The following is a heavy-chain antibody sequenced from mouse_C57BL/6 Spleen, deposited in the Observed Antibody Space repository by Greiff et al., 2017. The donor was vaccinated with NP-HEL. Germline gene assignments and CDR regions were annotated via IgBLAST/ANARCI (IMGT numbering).Heavy chain of an antibody. D-gene: IGHD2-2*01. CDR1: GYTFTSYW. V-gene: IGHV1-5*01. CDR2: IYPGNSDT. Sequence: VQLQQSGTVLARPGASAKMSCKTSGYTFTSYWMHWVKQRPGQGLEWIGAIYPGNSDTSYNQKFKGKAKLTAVTSASTAYMELSSLTNEDSAVYYCTRGGGLRLDFDYWGQGTTLTVSS. CDR3: TRGGGLRLDFDY. J-gene: IGHJ2*01.